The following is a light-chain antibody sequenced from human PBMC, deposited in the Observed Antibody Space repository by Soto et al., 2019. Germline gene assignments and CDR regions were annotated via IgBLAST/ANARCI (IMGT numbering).Light chain of an antibody. CDR2: DAS. V-gene: IGKV1-5*01. CDR3: QVYGRT. Sequence: DIQMTQSPATLSASVGDRVTLTCRASQSISSWLAWYQQKPGKAPKLLIYDASSLASGVPSRFSGSGSGTEFTLTISSLQPDDFAAYYCQVYGRTFGQVTKVEIK. J-gene: IGKJ1*01. CDR1: QSISSW.